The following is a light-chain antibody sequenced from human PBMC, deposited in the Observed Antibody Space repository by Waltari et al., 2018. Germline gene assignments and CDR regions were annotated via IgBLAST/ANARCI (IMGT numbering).Light chain of an antibody. Sequence: DVQMTQSPSTLSAFVGDRVTITCRASQSISYWLAWYQQKPGKAPKLLIHKASDLKTGVPSRFSGSGYGTEFTLTISSLQPDDFATYYCQQYTHYYTFGQGTKLEIK. CDR2: KAS. V-gene: IGKV1-5*03. CDR3: QQYTHYYT. J-gene: IGKJ2*01. CDR1: QSISYW.